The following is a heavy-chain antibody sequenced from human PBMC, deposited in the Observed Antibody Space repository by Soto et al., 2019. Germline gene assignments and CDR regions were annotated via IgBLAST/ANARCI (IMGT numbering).Heavy chain of an antibody. CDR1: GFTCSNYS. CDR2: ISSSSSTI. V-gene: IGHV3-48*01. CDR3: ARHPERIAQIGWFDP. J-gene: IGHJ5*02. D-gene: IGHD6-13*01. Sequence: GGSLRVSCAAFGFTCSNYSMSWVSQAPGKGLEWVSYISSSSSTIYYADSVKGRFTISRDNAKNSLYLQMNSLRAEDTAVYYCARHPERIAQIGWFDPWGQGTLVTVSS.